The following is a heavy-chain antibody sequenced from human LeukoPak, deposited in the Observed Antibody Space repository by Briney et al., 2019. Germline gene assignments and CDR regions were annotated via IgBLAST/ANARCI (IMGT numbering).Heavy chain of an antibody. D-gene: IGHD6-13*01. J-gene: IGHJ4*02. V-gene: IGHV4-39*07. Sequence: KPSETLSLTCTVSSGSISGSSYFWGWIRQPPGKGLEWVGEINHSGSTNYNPSLKSRVTISVDTSKNQFSLKLSSVTAADTAVYYCARGGAGYSSSWYHYWGQGTLVTVSS. CDR2: INHSGST. CDR3: ARGGAGYSSSWYHY. CDR1: SGSISGSSYF.